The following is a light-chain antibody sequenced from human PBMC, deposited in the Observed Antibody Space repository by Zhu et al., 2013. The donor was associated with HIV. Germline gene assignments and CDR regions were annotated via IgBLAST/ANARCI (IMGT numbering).Light chain of an antibody. CDR3: QNYDSDSWT. V-gene: IGKV1-27*01. CDR2: AAS. CDR1: QGVSDY. J-gene: IGKJ1*01. Sequence: DIQMTQSPSSLSASVGDRVTIACRASQGVSDYLAWYQQRPGKAPNLLIFAASILRSGVPSRFSGSGSGTDFTLTISSLQPEDVGTYFCQNYDSDSWTFGQGTKVEIK.